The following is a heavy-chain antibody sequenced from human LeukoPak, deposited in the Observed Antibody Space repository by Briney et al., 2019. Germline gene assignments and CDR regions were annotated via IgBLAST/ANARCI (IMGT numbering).Heavy chain of an antibody. V-gene: IGHV1-69*04. CDR2: IVPVLGIA. Sequence: GASVKVSCKASGYTFTSYGISWVRQAPGQGLEWMGRIVPVLGIANYAQKFQGRVTITADKSTNTAYMEINNLRFEDTAVYYCARHSSRGQYYAFDFWGQGALVTVS. CDR1: GYTFTSYG. CDR3: ARHSSRGQYYAFDF. J-gene: IGHJ4*02. D-gene: IGHD3-3*01.